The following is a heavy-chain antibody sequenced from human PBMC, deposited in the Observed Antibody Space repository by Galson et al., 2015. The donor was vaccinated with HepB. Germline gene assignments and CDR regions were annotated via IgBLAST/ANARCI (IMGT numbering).Heavy chain of an antibody. J-gene: IGHJ4*02. Sequence: SLRLSCAASGFTFSSYWMSWVRQAPGKGLEWVGRIKSKTDDGTTDYAAPVKGRFTISRDDSKNTLYLQMQSLKTEDTAVYCCTTAHDYGDYRSVDYWGQGTLVTVSS. D-gene: IGHD4-17*01. CDR1: GFTFSSYW. CDR2: IKSKTDDGTT. CDR3: TTAHDYGDYRSVDY. V-gene: IGHV3-15*05.